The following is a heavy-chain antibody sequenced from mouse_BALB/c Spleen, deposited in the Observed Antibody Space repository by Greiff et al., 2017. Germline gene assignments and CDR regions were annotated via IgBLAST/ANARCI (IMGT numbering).Heavy chain of an antibody. CDR3: AREGYYYGST. Sequence: SGAELASPGASVKLSCKASGYTFTSYWMQWVKQRPGQGLEWIGAIYPGDGDTRYTQKFKGKATLTADKSSSTAYMQLSSLASEDSAVYYCAREGYYYGSTWGQGTTLTVSS. V-gene: IGHV1-87*01. J-gene: IGHJ2*01. CDR1: GYTFTSYW. CDR2: IYPGDGDT. D-gene: IGHD1-1*01.